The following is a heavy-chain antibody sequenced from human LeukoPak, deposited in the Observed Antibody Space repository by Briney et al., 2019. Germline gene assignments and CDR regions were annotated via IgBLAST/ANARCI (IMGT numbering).Heavy chain of an antibody. CDR1: GGSISSYY. V-gene: IGHV4-59*12. J-gene: IGHJ3*02. CDR2: IYYSGST. Sequence: SETLSLTCTVSGGSISSYYWSWIRQPPGKGLEWIGYIYYSGSTYYNPSLKSRASVSIDTSKNQFSLKLSSVTAADTAVYYCARDLFPLLWFGEPGGAFDIWGQGTMVTVSS. D-gene: IGHD3-10*01. CDR3: ARDLFPLLWFGEPGGAFDI.